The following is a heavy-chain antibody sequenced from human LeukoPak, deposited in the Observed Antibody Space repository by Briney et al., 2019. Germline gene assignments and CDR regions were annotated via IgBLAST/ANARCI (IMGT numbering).Heavy chain of an antibody. D-gene: IGHD4-17*01. Sequence: GRSLRLSSAPYGFTFSNPWISWVRHPPGKGLEWVCGIKSKTDGGTTEYAAAVQGRFTISRDDSKNTLYLQMNSLKTEDTAVYYCTTYGDYEGLSDHWGQGTLVTVYS. V-gene: IGHV3-15*01. CDR2: IKSKTDGGTT. CDR3: TTYGDYEGLSDH. J-gene: IGHJ5*02. CDR1: GFTFSNPW.